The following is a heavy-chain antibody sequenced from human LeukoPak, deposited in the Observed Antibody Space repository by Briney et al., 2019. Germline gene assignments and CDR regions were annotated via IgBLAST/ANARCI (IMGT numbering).Heavy chain of an antibody. V-gene: IGHV1-18*01. CDR1: GYRFTNYG. D-gene: IGHD2-15*01. CDR2: INGHNGKS. CDR3: VRVAELPEY. Sequence: AAEKVPCKASGYRFTNYGISWVRQAPGQGREWMGWINGHNGKSNYSQNFQDRVTMTTDTSTNTAFMELRGLRYGDTAFYYCVRVAELPEYWGQGTLVTVSS. J-gene: IGHJ4*02.